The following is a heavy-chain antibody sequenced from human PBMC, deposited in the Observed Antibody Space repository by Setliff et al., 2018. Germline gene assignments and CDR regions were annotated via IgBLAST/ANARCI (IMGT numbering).Heavy chain of an antibody. CDR2: IWDDGGNK. D-gene: IGHD2-15*01. CDR3: ARTCGGSGCYAGLES. Sequence: GGSLRLSCAASGFTFGTYRMHWVRQAPGKGLEWVAVIWDDGGNKYHADSVKGRFTISRDNSKNTLYLQMNSLRPEDTAVYYCARTCGGSGCYAGLESWGQGTPVTVSS. J-gene: IGHJ4*02. CDR1: GFTFGTYR. V-gene: IGHV3-33*08.